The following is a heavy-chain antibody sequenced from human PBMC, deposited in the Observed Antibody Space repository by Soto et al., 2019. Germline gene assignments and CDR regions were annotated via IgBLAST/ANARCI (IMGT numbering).Heavy chain of an antibody. CDR2: LYWDDDK. J-gene: IGHJ3*01. V-gene: IGHV2-5*02. CDR3: AKTMFVLPTANAAFDV. CDR1: GFSLSSIGVG. D-gene: IGHD3-10*02. Sequence: QITLKESGPTLVKPTQTLTLTCTFSGFSLSSIGVGVGWIRQPPGKALEWLGILYWDDDKHYSPSLKSRISIAKDTFKDQVVLTWTNMDPVKTATYSCAKTMFVLPTANAAFDVWAKGQWSPSLQ.